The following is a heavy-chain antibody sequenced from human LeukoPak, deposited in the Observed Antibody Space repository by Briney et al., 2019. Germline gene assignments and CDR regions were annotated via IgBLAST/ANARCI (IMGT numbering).Heavy chain of an antibody. Sequence: GGSRRRSCAASGVTFSTCWMSGVREAPGEGLEWGANIKEDGSEKYYGDSVKGRFTISRDNAKNSLYLQMNSLRAEDTAVYYCARDSSGYQWGQGTLVTVSS. D-gene: IGHD3-22*01. CDR2: IKEDGSEK. CDR3: ARDSSGYQ. CDR1: GVTFSTCW. J-gene: IGHJ4*02. V-gene: IGHV3-7*01.